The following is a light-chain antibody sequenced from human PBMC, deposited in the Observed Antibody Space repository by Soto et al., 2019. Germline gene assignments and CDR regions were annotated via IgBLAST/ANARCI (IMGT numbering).Light chain of an antibody. CDR1: QSISSY. CDR2: AAS. V-gene: IGKV1-39*01. CDR3: QQSYSTPPWT. J-gene: IGKJ1*01. Sequence: DIQMTQSPSSLSASVGDRVTITCRASQSISSYLNWYQQKPGKATKLLIYAASSLQSGVPTRFSGSGSGTDFTLTISRLQPEDFATYYCQQSYSTPPWTFGQGTKVEIK.